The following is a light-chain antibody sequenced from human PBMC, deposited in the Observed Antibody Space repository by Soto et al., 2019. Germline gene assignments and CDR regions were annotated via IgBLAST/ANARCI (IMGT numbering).Light chain of an antibody. CDR2: GAS. V-gene: IGKV3-20*01. CDR1: QSVSSSY. J-gene: IGKJ5*01. Sequence: EIVLTKSPGTLSLSPGERDTLSCRASQSVSSSYFAWYQKKTGQAPSLLIYGASSRATGIPDRFSGSWSGTDFTLTISRLEPEDFAVYYCQQYCSSPITFGQGTRLEIK. CDR3: QQYCSSPIT.